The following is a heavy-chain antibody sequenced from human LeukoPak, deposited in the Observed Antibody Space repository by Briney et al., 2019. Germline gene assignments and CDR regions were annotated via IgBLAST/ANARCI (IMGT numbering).Heavy chain of an antibody. V-gene: IGHV3-30*18. CDR3: AKGDPYYGMDV. J-gene: IGHJ6*04. CDR2: ISYDGSNK. CDR1: GFTFSSYG. Sequence: PGRSLRLSCAASGFTFSSYGMHWVRQAPGKGLEWVAVISYDGSNKYYADSVKGRFTISRDNSKNTLYLQMNSLRAEDTAVYYCAKGDPYYGMDVWGKGTTVTVSS.